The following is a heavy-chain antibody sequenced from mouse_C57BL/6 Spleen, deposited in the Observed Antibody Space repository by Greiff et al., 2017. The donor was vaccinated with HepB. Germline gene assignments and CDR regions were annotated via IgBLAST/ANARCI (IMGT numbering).Heavy chain of an antibody. Sequence: VQLQQSGAELARPGASVKLSCKASGYTFTSYGISWVKQRTGQGLEWIGEIYPRSGNTYYNEKFKGKATLTADKSSSTAYMELRSLTSEDSAVYFCASCYDGYPDYWGQGTTLTVSS. CDR3: ASCYDGYPDY. CDR1: GYTFTSYG. V-gene: IGHV1-81*01. J-gene: IGHJ2*01. CDR2: IYPRSGNT. D-gene: IGHD2-3*01.